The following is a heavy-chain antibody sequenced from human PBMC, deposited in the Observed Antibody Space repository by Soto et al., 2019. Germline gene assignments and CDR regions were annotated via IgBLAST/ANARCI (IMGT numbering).Heavy chain of an antibody. CDR2: INPSGGST. V-gene: IGHV1-46*01. CDR1: GYTFTSYY. CDR3: ARALEGFDY. Sequence: QVQLVQSGAEVKKPGASVKVSCKASGYTFTSYYMHWVRQAPGQGLEWMGIINPSGGSTSYAQKFQGRVTQTRGPATSTVYMELSSLRSEDTAVYYCARALEGFDYWGQGTLVTVSS. J-gene: IGHJ4*02.